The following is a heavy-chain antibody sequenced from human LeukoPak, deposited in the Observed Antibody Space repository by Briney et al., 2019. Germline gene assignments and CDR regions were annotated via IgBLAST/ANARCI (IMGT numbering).Heavy chain of an antibody. CDR3: ARDTVKWLLRGPSPY. V-gene: IGHV1-18*01. CDR2: ISTYNGNT. Sequence: ASVKVSCKASGYTFTSYGISWVRHAPGQGLEWMGWISTYNGNTNYAQKLQGRVTMTTDTTTTTAYMELRSLRSDETAVYYCARDTVKWLLRGPSPYWGQGTLVTVSS. J-gene: IGHJ4*02. D-gene: IGHD5-12*01. CDR1: GYTFTSYG.